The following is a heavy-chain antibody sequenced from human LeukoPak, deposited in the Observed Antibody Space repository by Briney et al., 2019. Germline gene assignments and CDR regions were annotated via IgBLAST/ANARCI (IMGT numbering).Heavy chain of an antibody. CDR2: IYSGGST. V-gene: IGHV3-66*01. CDR1: GFTVSSSD. Sequence: TGGSLRLSCAASGFTVSSSDMTWVRQAPGKGLEWVSIIYSGGSTYYADSVKGRFTISRDNSKNTLYLQMNSLRAEDTAVYYCARGISIAKNYGMDVWGQGTTVTVSS. J-gene: IGHJ6*02. CDR3: ARGISIAKNYGMDV. D-gene: IGHD2-15*01.